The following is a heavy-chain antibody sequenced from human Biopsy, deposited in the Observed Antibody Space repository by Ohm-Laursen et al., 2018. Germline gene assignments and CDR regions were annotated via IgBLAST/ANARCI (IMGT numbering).Heavy chain of an antibody. D-gene: IGHD5-12*01. CDR2: IFYSANT. V-gene: IGHV4-31*11. Sequence: SQTLSLTYAVSGVSINGGRYYWNWIRHHPGKGLEWIGNIFYSANTYYNPSLKSRVTISVDTSKNQFSLKLSSVTAADTAVYYCARLGSGDYFPTFFDFWGQGALVTASS. CDR1: GVSINGGRYY. CDR3: ARLGSGDYFPTFFDF. J-gene: IGHJ4*02.